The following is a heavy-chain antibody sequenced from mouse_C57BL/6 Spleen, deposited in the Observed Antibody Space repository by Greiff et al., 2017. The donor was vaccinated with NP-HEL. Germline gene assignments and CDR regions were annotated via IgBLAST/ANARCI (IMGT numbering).Heavy chain of an antibody. CDR1: GYTFTDYE. Sequence: QVHVKQSGAELVRPGASVTLSCKASGYTFTDYEMHWVKQTPVHGLEWIGAIDPETGGTAYNQKFKGKAILTADKSSSTAYMELRSLTSEDSAVYYCTTGSYYSNYGYWGQGTTLTVSS. CDR2: IDPETGGT. J-gene: IGHJ2*01. V-gene: IGHV1-15*01. CDR3: TTGSYYSNYGY. D-gene: IGHD2-5*01.